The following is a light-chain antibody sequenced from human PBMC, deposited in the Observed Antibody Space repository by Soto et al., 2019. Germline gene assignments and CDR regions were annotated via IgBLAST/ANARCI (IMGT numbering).Light chain of an antibody. V-gene: IGKV3-15*01. Sequence: EIVMTQSPATLSVSPGERATLSCRASQSVSSNLAWYQQKPGQAPRLLICGASTRATGIPARFSGSGSRTEFTLTISSLQSEDFAVYYCQQYNNWPRTFGQGTKVDI. J-gene: IGKJ1*01. CDR1: QSVSSN. CDR2: GAS. CDR3: QQYNNWPRT.